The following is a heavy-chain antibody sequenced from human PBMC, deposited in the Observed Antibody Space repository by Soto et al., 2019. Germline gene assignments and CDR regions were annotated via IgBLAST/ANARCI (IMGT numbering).Heavy chain of an antibody. J-gene: IGHJ1*01. CDR1: GDTFTSYD. CDR3: ARVTRADSNYYFDPAEYLQY. V-gene: IGHV1-8*01. Sequence: GASVKVSCNASGDTFTSYDIYWVRHATGQGLEWMGWMNPNSGNTGYAQKFQGRVTMTRNTSTSTVYMELSSLRSEDTAIYYCARVTRADSNYYFDPAEYLQYWRQGTMVPVPS. CDR2: MNPNSGNT. D-gene: IGHD3-22*01.